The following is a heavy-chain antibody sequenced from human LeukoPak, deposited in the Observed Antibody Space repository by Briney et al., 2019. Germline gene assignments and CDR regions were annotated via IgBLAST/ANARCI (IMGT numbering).Heavy chain of an antibody. V-gene: IGHV1-3*03. D-gene: IGHD6-19*01. J-gene: IGHJ4*02. CDR2: INAGNGNT. CDR3: ARFAVHRRLAVAGQFGLDY. Sequence: GASVKVSCKASGYTFTSYAMHWVRQAPGQRLEWMGWINAGNGNTKYSQEFQGRVTITRDTSASTAYMELSSLRSGDTAVYYCARFAVHRRLAVAGQFGLDYWGQGTLVTVSS. CDR1: GYTFTSYA.